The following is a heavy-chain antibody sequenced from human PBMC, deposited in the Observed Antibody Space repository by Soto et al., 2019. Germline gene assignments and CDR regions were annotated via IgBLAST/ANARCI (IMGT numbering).Heavy chain of an antibody. D-gene: IGHD2-15*01. J-gene: IGHJ4*02. CDR2: IYYSGST. CDR1: GGSISSYY. CDR3: ARSAGRY. V-gene: IGHV4-59*01. Sequence: QVQLQESGPGLVKPSETLSLTCTVSGGSISSYYWSWIRQPPGKGLEWIGYIYYSGSTNYNPSLKSRFTISVDSSKTQFSLKLSSVTAADTAVYYCARSAGRYWGQGTLVTVSS.